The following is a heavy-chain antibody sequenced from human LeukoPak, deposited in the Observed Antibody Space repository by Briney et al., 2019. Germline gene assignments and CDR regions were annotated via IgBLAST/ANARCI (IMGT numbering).Heavy chain of an antibody. Sequence: SETLSLTYTVSGRSISCGDYYWSWIRQPPGKGLEWIGYIYYSGSTYYNPSLKSRVTISVDTSKNQFSLKLSSVTAADTAVYYCTGGSYSRYFDYWGQGTLVTVSS. CDR2: IYYSGST. D-gene: IGHD1-26*01. CDR1: GRSISCGDYY. CDR3: TGGSYSRYFDY. V-gene: IGHV4-30-4*08. J-gene: IGHJ4*02.